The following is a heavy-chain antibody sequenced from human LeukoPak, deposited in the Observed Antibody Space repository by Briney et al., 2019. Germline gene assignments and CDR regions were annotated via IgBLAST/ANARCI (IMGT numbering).Heavy chain of an antibody. V-gene: IGHV3-74*01. CDR2: INSDGSST. J-gene: IGHJ4*02. CDR1: GFTFSSCW. CDR3: ASSITGTPGGLDY. D-gene: IGHD1-7*01. Sequence: PGGSLRLSCAASGFTFSSCWMHWVRQAPGKGLVWVSRINSDGSSTSYADSVKGRFTISRDNAKNTLYLQMNSLRAEDTAVYYCASSITGTPGGLDYWGQGTLVTVSS.